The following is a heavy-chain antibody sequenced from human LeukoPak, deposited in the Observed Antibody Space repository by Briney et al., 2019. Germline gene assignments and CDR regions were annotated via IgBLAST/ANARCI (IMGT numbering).Heavy chain of an antibody. CDR3: ARDRWSYDPQGXFDC. CDR2: IKQDGSER. D-gene: IGHD3-22*01. Sequence: GGSLRLSCAASGFTFSIYWMSWVRQAPGKGLEWVANIKQDGSERYYVDSVKGRFTLSRDNAKNSLYLQMNSLRAEDTAVYYCARDRWSYDPQGXFDCWGQGTLVTVSS. CDR1: GFTFSIYW. V-gene: IGHV3-7*03. J-gene: IGHJ4*02.